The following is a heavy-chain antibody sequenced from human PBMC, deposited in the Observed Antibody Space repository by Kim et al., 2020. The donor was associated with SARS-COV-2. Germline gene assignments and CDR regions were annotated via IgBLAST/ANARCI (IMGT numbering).Heavy chain of an antibody. V-gene: IGHV4-39*01. CDR3: ARRSILGYYYYDSSGYWLS. Sequence: SETLSLTCTVSGGSISSSSYYWGWIRQPPGKGLEWMGSIYYSGSTYYNPSLKSRVTISVDTSKNQFSLKLSSVTAADTAVYYCARRSILGYYYYDSSGYWLSWGQGTLVTVSS. CDR1: GGSISSSSYY. J-gene: IGHJ5*02. CDR2: IYYSGST. D-gene: IGHD3-22*01.